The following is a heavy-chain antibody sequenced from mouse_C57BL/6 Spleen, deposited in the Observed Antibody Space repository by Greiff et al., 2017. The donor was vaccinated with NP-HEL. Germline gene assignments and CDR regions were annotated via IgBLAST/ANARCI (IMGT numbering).Heavy chain of an antibody. CDR1: GYTFTDYE. J-gene: IGHJ2*01. Sequence: QVQLQQSGAELVRPGASVTLSCKASGYTFTDYEMHWVKQTPVHGLEWIGAIDPETGGTAYNQKFKGKAILTADKSSSTAYMALRSLTSEDSAVYSCSSSGSSGPYYFYYWGQGTTLTVSS. V-gene: IGHV1-15*01. D-gene: IGHD3-2*02. CDR3: SSSGSSGPYYFYY. CDR2: IDPETGGT.